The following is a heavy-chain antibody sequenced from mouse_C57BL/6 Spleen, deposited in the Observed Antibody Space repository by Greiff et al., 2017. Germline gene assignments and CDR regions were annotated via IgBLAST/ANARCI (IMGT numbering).Heavy chain of an antibody. V-gene: IGHV10-1*01. CDR3: GRRGNWSFDV. Sequence: DVMLVESGGGLVQPKGSLKLSCAASGFSFNTYAMNWVRQAPGKGLEWVARIRSKSNNYATYYADSVKDRFTISRDDSESMLYLQMNNLKTEDTAVYYCGRRGNWSFDVWGTGTTVTVSS. CDR1: GFSFNTYA. J-gene: IGHJ1*03. CDR2: IRSKSNNYAT.